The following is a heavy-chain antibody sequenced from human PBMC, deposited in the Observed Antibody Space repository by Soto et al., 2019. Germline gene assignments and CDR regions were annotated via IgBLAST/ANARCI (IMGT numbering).Heavy chain of an antibody. CDR3: AAGYSYGYSDFDY. Sequence: SVKVSCKAPGFTFTSSAVQWVRQARGQRLEWIGWIVVGSGNTNYAQKFQERVTITRDMSTSTAYMELSSLRSEDTAVYYCAAGYSYGYSDFDYWGQGTLVTVSS. V-gene: IGHV1-58*01. CDR2: IVVGSGNT. J-gene: IGHJ4*02. D-gene: IGHD5-18*01. CDR1: GFTFTSSA.